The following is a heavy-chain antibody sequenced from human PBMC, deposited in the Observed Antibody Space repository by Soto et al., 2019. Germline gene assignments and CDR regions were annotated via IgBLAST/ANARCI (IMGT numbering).Heavy chain of an antibody. V-gene: IGHV4-34*01. D-gene: IGHD4-17*01. Sequence: SETLSLTCAVYGGSFSGYYWSWIRQPPGKGLEWIGEINHSGSTNYNPSLKSRVTISVDTSKNEFSLKLSSVTAADTAVYYCARSPSDLTTVTKNFDYWGQGTLVTVSS. CDR3: ARSPSDLTTVTKNFDY. J-gene: IGHJ4*02. CDR2: INHSGST. CDR1: GGSFSGYY.